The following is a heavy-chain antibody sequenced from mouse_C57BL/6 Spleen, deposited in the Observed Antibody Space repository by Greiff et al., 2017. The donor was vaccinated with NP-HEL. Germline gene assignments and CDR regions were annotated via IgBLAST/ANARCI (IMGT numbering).Heavy chain of an antibody. Sequence: EVQLQESGGDLVKPGGSLKLSCAASGFTFSSYGMSWVRQTPDKRLEWVATISSGGSYTYYPDSVKGRFTISRDNAKNTLYLQMSSLKSEDTAMDYCAATMIKEGFAYWGQGTLVTVAA. CDR1: GFTFSSYG. CDR3: AATMIKEGFAY. D-gene: IGHD2-4*01. J-gene: IGHJ3*01. CDR2: ISSGGSYT. V-gene: IGHV5-6*01.